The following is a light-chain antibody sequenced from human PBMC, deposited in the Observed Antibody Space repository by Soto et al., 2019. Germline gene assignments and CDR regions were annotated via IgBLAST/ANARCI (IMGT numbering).Light chain of an antibody. Sequence: DIQMTQSPSTLSASVGDRVTITCRASQSISSWLAWYQQKPGKAPNLLIYKASSLESGVPSRFSGSGSGTDFTLTISSLQPDDFATYYCQQYNSYLWTFGQGTKVEMK. J-gene: IGKJ1*01. CDR2: KAS. CDR1: QSISSW. V-gene: IGKV1-5*03. CDR3: QQYNSYLWT.